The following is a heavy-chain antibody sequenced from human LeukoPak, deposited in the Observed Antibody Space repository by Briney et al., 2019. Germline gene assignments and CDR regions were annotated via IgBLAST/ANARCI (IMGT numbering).Heavy chain of an antibody. CDR3: ARESDASNDLDY. Sequence: GGSLRLPCAASGFTFSNHWMQWVRQAPGKGLVFVSRTNGDGGTTSYADSVKGRFTISRDNDKNILYLQMNSLRAEDTAVYYCARESDASNDLDYWGQGTLVPVSS. J-gene: IGHJ4*02. D-gene: IGHD1-1*01. CDR1: GFTFSNHW. CDR2: TNGDGGTT. V-gene: IGHV3-74*01.